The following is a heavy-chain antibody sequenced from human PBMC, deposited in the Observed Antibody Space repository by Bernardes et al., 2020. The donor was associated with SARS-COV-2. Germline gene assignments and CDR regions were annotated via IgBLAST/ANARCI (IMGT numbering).Heavy chain of an antibody. CDR1: GFPFSSYA. J-gene: IGHJ4*02. D-gene: IGHD5-12*01. Sequence: GSLRPPCAASGFPFSSYAMSWVRQAPGKGLEWVSAISGSGGSTYYADSVKGRFTISRDNSKNTLYLQMNSLRAEDTAVYYCAKDPKPVQRWLQLKYFDYWGQGTLVTVSS. CDR3: AKDPKPVQRWLQLKYFDY. CDR2: ISGSGGST. V-gene: IGHV3-23*01.